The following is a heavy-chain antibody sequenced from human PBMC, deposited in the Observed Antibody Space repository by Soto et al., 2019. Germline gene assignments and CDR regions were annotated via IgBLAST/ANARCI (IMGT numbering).Heavy chain of an antibody. D-gene: IGHD3-10*01. CDR1: GFTFSSYA. CDR2: ISYDGSNK. CDR3: ARSVRYYGPPENFDY. Sequence: QVQLVESGGGVVQPGRSLRLSCAASGFTFSSYAMHWVRQAPGKGLEWVAVISYDGSNKYYADSVKGRFTISRDNSKNTLYLQMNSLRAEDTAVYYCARSVRYYGPPENFDYWGQGTLVTVSS. V-gene: IGHV3-30-3*01. J-gene: IGHJ4*02.